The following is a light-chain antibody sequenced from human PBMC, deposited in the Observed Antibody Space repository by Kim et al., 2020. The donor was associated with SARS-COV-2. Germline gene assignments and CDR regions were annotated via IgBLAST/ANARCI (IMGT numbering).Light chain of an antibody. CDR1: QSISRH. CDR3: RQSYSSPPT. V-gene: IGKV1-39*01. Sequence: DIQMTQSPSSLSASIGDRVTITCRASQSISRHFNWYQKRPGEAPKLLIYGASNLQSGVPSRFSGSGSGTDFTLTISSLQPEDFATYYCRQSYSSPPTFGQGTKVDIK. J-gene: IGKJ1*01. CDR2: GAS.